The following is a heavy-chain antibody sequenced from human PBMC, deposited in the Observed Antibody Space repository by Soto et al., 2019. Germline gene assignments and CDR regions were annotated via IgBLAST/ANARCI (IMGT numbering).Heavy chain of an antibody. CDR2: IIPIFGTA. J-gene: IGHJ6*02. Sequence: SVKVSCKASGGTFSSYAISWVRQAPGQGLEWMGGIIPIFGTANYAQKFQGRVTITADKSTSTAYMELSSLRSEDTAVYYCARVYGSGSPMYGMDVWGQGXTVTVYS. CDR1: GGTFSSYA. CDR3: ARVYGSGSPMYGMDV. V-gene: IGHV1-69*06. D-gene: IGHD3-10*01.